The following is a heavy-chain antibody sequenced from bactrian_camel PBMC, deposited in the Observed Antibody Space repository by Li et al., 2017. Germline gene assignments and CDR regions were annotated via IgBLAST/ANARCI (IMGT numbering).Heavy chain of an antibody. CDR3: AKDIDMAYDSDDVPAETLFEH. CDR2: ITRGGAGT. V-gene: IGHV3S40*01. CDR1: GFTFSSYD. Sequence: DVQLVESGGGSVQPGGSLRLSCAASGFTFSSYDMSWVRQAPGKGLEWVSSITRGGAGTAYADSVKGRFTISRDDRKNTLFLQLNSLKTEDTAIYYCAKDIDMAYDSDDVPAETLFEHWGQGTQVTVS. J-gene: IGHJ4*01. D-gene: IGHD3*01.